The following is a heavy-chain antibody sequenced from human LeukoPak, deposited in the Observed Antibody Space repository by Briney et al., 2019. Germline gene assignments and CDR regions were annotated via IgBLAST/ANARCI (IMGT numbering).Heavy chain of an antibody. CDR3: ARYQNSSYDY. D-gene: IGHD3-22*01. CDR1: GGTFSSYA. J-gene: IGHJ4*02. CDR2: IIPIFGIA. V-gene: IGHV1-69*04. Sequence: ASVKVSCKASGGTFSSYAISWVRQAPGQGLEWMGRIIPIFGIANYAQKFQGRVTITADKSTSTAYMELSSLRSEDTAVYYCARYQNSSYDYWGQGTLVTVSP.